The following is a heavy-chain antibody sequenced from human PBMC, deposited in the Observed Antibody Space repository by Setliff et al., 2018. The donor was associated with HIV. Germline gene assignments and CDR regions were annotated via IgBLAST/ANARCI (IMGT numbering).Heavy chain of an antibody. Sequence: PSETLSLTCTVSGGSISSSSYYWGWIRQPPGKGLEWIGSIYYSGSTYYNPSLKSRVTISVDTSKNQFSLKLSSVTAADTAVYYCARGKGVGGVIITGGLDVWGKGTTVTVSS. CDR2: IYYSGST. V-gene: IGHV4-39*01. J-gene: IGHJ6*04. CDR1: GGSISSSSYY. D-gene: IGHD3-10*01. CDR3: ARGKGVGGVIITGGLDV.